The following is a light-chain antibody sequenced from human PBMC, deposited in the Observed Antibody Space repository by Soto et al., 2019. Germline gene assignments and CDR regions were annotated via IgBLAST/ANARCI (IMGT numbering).Light chain of an antibody. J-gene: IGKJ1*01. CDR3: QQYGSSPRT. CDR1: QSVSNNY. CDR2: GAS. Sequence: ESVLTQSPGTLSLSPGERATLSCRASQSVSNNYLAWYQQKPGQAPRLLIYGASTRATGIPDRFSGSGSGTDFTLTISRLEPEDSAVYYCQQYGSSPRTFGQGTKVEI. V-gene: IGKV3-20*01.